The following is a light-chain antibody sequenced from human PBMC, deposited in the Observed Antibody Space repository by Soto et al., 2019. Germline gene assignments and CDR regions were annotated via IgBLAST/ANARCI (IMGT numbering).Light chain of an antibody. CDR1: QSLLHSNGYNY. J-gene: IGKJ1*01. CDR2: LGS. CDR3: MQALQTPRA. V-gene: IGKV2-28*01. Sequence: DIVMTQSPLSLPVTPGEPASISCRSSQSLLHSNGYNYLDWYLQKPGQSPQLLIYLGSNRASGVPDRFSGSGSGTDFTLQISRVEDEDVGVYYCMQALQTPRAFGQGTKVQIK.